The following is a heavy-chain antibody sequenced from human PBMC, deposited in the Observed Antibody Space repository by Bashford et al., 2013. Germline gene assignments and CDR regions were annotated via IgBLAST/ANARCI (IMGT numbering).Heavy chain of an antibody. CDR1: GYIFTDYY. CDR3: ARDSSCSGGSCYSPYYYYYGMDV. D-gene: IGHD2-15*01. V-gene: IGHV1-2*06. Sequence: ASVKVSCKTSGYIFTDYYLHWVRQAPGQGLEWMGRMNPNTGGGNHAQKFQGRVTMTRDTSINTAYMELRGLRSEDTAVYYCARDSSCSGGSCYSPYYYYYGMDVVGPRDHGHRLL. CDR2: MNPNTGGG. J-gene: IGHJ6*02.